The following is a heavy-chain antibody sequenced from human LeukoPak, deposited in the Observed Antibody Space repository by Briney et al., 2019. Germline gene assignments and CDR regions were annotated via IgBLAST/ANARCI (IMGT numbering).Heavy chain of an antibody. V-gene: IGHV4-31*03. CDR1: GGSISSGGYY. J-gene: IGHJ4*02. CDR3: ARDRRDGYNYHYYDY. D-gene: IGHD5-24*01. CDR2: IYYSGST. Sequence: SETLSLTCTVSGGSISSGGYYWSWIRQHPEKGLEWIGYIYYSGSTYYNPSLKSRVTISVDTSKNQFSLKLSSVTAPDTAVYYCARDRRDGYNYHYYDYWGQGTLVTVSS.